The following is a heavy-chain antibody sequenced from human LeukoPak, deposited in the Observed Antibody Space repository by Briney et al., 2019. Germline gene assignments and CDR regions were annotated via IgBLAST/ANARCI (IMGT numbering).Heavy chain of an antibody. CDR1: GGSISSYY. V-gene: IGHV4-4*07. D-gene: IGHD5-24*01. CDR3: ARGPEMATVLDY. Sequence: SETLSLTCTVSGGSISSYYWSWIRQPAGKGLEWIGRIYTSRSTNYNPSLKSRVTMSVDTSKNQFSLKLSSVTAADTAVYYCARGPEMATVLDYWGQGTLVTVSS. J-gene: IGHJ4*02. CDR2: IYTSRST.